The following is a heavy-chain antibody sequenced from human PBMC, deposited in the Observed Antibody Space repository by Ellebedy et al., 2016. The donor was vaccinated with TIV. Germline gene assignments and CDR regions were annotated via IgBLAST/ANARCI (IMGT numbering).Heavy chain of an antibody. D-gene: IGHD4-17*01. CDR1: GFTFSNYH. J-gene: IGHJ5*02. CDR2: ISTDSTNT. CDR3: ARDIWDYGDSWFDP. V-gene: IGHV3-48*02. Sequence: GESLKISXAASGFTFSNYHMNWVRQAPGKGLEWVSYISTDSTNTYYADSVKGRFTVSRDNAKNSLYLQMNSLRDEDTAVYHCARDIWDYGDSWFDPWGQGTLVTVSS.